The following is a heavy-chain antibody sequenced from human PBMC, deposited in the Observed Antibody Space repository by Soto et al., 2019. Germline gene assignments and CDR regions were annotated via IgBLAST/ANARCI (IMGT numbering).Heavy chain of an antibody. V-gene: IGHV3-74*01. D-gene: IGHD2-8*02. Sequence: EVQLVESGGGLVQPGGSLTLSCAGSGFTFSGYWMHWVRQAPGKGPVWVSRLTPNGTFTTNADSVKGRFTISRDNAKSTVYLQMTSLRADDTAVYYCARGGTSSTYWCLIYNWGHGTLVTVSS. J-gene: IGHJ4*01. CDR2: LTPNGTFT. CDR3: ARGGTSSTYWCLIYN. CDR1: GFTFSGYW.